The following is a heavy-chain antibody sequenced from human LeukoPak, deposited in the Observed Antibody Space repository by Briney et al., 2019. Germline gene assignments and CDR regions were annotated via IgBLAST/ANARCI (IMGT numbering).Heavy chain of an antibody. Sequence: GASVKVSCKASGYTFTDYYMHWVRQAPGQGLEWMGGFDPEDGETIYAQKFQGRVTITTDESTSTAYMELSSLRFEDTAVYYCARDQKIPGRSIFGVAPLHVWGKGTTVTVSS. V-gene: IGHV1-24*01. CDR2: FDPEDGET. J-gene: IGHJ6*04. CDR1: GYTFTDYY. CDR3: ARDQKIPGRSIFGVAPLHV. D-gene: IGHD3-3*01.